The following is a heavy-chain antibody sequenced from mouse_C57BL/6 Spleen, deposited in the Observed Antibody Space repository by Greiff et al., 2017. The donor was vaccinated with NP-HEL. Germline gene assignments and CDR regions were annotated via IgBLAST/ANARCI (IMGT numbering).Heavy chain of an antibody. Sequence: QVQLQQPGAELVRPGPSVKLSCKASGYTFTSYWMHWVKQRPGQGLEWIGVIDPSDSYTNYNQKFKGKATLTVDTSSSTAYMQLSSLTSEDSAVYYCARRRDPDYWGQGTTLTVSS. D-gene: IGHD3-3*01. CDR1: GYTFTSYW. V-gene: IGHV1-59*01. CDR3: ARRRDPDY. J-gene: IGHJ2*01. CDR2: IDPSDSYT.